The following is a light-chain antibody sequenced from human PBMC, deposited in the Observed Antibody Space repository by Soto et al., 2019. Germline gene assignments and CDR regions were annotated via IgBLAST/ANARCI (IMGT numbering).Light chain of an antibody. CDR2: AAS. CDR1: QGISSY. Sequence: AIRMTQSPSSFSASTGDRVTITCRASQGISSYLAWYQQKPGKAPKLLIYAASTLQNGVPSRFSGTESGTEFTLTISSLRPDDFATYYCQQYNDYSAWTFGQGTKVDIK. V-gene: IGKV1-8*01. J-gene: IGKJ1*01. CDR3: QQYNDYSAWT.